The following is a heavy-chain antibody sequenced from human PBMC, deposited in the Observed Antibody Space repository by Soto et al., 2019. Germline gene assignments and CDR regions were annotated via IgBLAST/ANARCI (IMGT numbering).Heavy chain of an antibody. J-gene: IGHJ5*02. V-gene: IGHV4-31*03. CDR1: GDSITSGAYY. D-gene: IGHD3-22*01. Sequence: SSETLSLTCTVSGDSITSGAYYWSWTRQLPGKGLEWIGYIPNSGRTYYNPSLKSRLSMSLDTSENQFSLKLTSVTAADTAIYFCARARQYYDCEFDPWGQGILVTVSS. CDR2: IPNSGRT. CDR3: ARARQYYDCEFDP.